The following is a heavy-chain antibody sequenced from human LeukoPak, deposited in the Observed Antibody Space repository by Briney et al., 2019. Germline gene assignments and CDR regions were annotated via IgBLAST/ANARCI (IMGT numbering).Heavy chain of an antibody. CDR3: ARGPNLLMVYAIQVAWFDP. J-gene: IGHJ5*02. V-gene: IGHV1-2*02. Sequence: ASVKVSCKASGYTFTGYYMHWVRQAPGQGLEWMGWINPNSGGTNYAQKFQGRVTMTRDTSISTAYMELNRLRSDDTAVYYCARGPNLLMVYAIQVAWFDPWGQGTLVTVSS. D-gene: IGHD2-8*01. CDR1: GYTFTGYY. CDR2: INPNSGGT.